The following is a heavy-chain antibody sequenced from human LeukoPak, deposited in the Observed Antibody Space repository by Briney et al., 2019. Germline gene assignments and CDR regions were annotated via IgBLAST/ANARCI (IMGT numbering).Heavy chain of an antibody. D-gene: IGHD5-12*01. CDR2: IIPILGIA. V-gene: IGHV1-69*02. J-gene: IGHJ3*02. Sequence: GASVKVSCKASGGTFSSYTISWLRQAPGQGLEWMGRIIPILGIANYALKFQGRVTITADKSTSTAYMELSSLRSEDTAVYYCATIVDTRAFDIWGQGTMVTVSS. CDR3: ATIVDTRAFDI. CDR1: GGTFSSYT.